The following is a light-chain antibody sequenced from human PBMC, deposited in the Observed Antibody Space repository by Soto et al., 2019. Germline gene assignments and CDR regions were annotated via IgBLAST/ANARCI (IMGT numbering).Light chain of an antibody. V-gene: IGKV1-5*03. J-gene: IGKJ5*01. CDR2: KAS. CDR3: QQASRFPIT. CDR1: QTISSW. Sequence: DIQMTQSPSTLSGSVGDRVTITCRASQTISSWLAWYQQKPGKAPKLLIYKASTLKSGVPSRFSGSGSGTEFTLTISSLQPDDFATYYCQQASRFPITFGQGTRLEIK.